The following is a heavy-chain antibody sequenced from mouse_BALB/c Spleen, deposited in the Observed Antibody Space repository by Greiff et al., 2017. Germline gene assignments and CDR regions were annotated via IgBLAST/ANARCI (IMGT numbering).Heavy chain of an antibody. CDR3: AREKGYDYFDY. D-gene: IGHD2-2*01. Sequence: QGVESGGGLVQPGGSRKLSCAASGFTFSSFGMHWVRQAPEKGLEWVAYISSGSSTIYYADTVKGRFTISRDNPKNTLFLQMTSLRSEDTAMYYCAREKGYDYFDYWGQGTTLTVSS. V-gene: IGHV5-17*02. CDR2: ISSGSSTI. J-gene: IGHJ2*01. CDR1: GFTFSSFG.